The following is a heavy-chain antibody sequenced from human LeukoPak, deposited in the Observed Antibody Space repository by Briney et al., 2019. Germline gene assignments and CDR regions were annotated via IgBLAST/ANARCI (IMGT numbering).Heavy chain of an antibody. D-gene: IGHD6-13*01. CDR1: GYTFTSYD. Sequence: GASVKVSCKASGYTFTSYDINWVRQAPGQGLEWMGWMNPNSGNTGYAQKFQGRVTMTRDTSISTAYMELIRLRSDDTAVYYCARERLDSSSWPYYYGMDGWGQVTTVTVAS. J-gene: IGHJ6*02. CDR3: ARERLDSSSWPYYYGMDG. V-gene: IGHV1-8*01. CDR2: MNPNSGNT.